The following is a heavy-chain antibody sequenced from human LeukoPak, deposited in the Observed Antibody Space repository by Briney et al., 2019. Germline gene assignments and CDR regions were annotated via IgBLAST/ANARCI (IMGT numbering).Heavy chain of an antibody. V-gene: IGHV3-30*07. J-gene: IGHJ6*03. CDR1: GFTFSSSA. D-gene: IGHD2-15*01. Sequence: GRSLRLSCAASGFTFSSSAMHWVRQAPGKGLEWVAVISYDGSDKYHADSVKGRFTISRDNSKNTLYLQMDTLRAEDTALYYCAKGGGTSSSYYMDVWGKGTPVTVSS. CDR2: ISYDGSDK. CDR3: AKGGGTSSSYYMDV.